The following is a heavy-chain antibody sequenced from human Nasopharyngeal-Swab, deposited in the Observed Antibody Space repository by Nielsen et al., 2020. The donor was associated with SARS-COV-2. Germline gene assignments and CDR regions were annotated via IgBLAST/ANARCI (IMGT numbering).Heavy chain of an antibody. D-gene: IGHD4-11*01. CDR2: ISTDSKYI. J-gene: IGHJ3*01. V-gene: IGHV3-21*06. CDR3: AREGTVTQHEAFDL. CDR1: QFTFSSYH. Sequence: AGSLRLSCAASQFTFSSYHMNCLRQAPGKGLEWVSSISTDSKYIYYDDSVRGRFTISRDNGQNSLYLQMNSLRVEDTAVYYCAREGTVTQHEAFDLWGQGTLVTVS.